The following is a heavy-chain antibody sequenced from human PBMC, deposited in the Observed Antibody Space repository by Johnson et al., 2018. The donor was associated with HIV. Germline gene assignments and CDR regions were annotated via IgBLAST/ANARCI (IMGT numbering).Heavy chain of an antibody. Sequence: QVQLVESGGGVVQPGRSLRLSCAASGFTFSSYAMHWVRQAPGKGLEWVAVISYDGSNKYYADSVKGRFTISRDNSKNTLYLQMNSLRAEDTAGYYCARDQNNRIAAAALAAFDIWGQGTMVTVSS. J-gene: IGHJ3*02. CDR1: GFTFSSYA. CDR3: ARDQNNRIAAAALAAFDI. D-gene: IGHD6-13*01. V-gene: IGHV3-30*04. CDR2: ISYDGSNK.